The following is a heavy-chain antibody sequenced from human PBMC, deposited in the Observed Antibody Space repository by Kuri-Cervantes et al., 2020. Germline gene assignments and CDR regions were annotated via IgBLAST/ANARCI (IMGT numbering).Heavy chain of an antibody. J-gene: IGHJ4*02. D-gene: IGHD3-9*01. CDR1: GFTFDDYV. V-gene: IGHV3-9*01. CDR2: IPWNGGSI. CDR3: AKDFDFDWLLRGLDY. Sequence: GGSLRLSCAASGFTFDDYVMYWVRQGPGKGLEWVSGIPWNGGSIVYADSVKGRFTISRDNAKNSLYLQMNSLRAEDTALYYCAKDFDFDWLLRGLDYWGQGTLVTVSS.